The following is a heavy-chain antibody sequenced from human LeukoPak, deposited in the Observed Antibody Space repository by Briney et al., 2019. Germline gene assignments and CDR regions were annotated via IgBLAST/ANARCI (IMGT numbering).Heavy chain of an antibody. CDR1: GFTFSDYS. V-gene: IGHV3-48*04. CDR2: ISSRGSPI. D-gene: IGHD6-13*01. J-gene: IGHJ3*02. Sequence: GGSLRLSCTASGFTFSDYSMSWVRQAPGKGLVWVSYISSRGSPIYYADSVKGRFTISRDNARNSLYLQMNSLRAEDTAVYYCARDIAAAGPFRGALIWGQGTMVTVYS. CDR3: ARDIAAAGPFRGALI.